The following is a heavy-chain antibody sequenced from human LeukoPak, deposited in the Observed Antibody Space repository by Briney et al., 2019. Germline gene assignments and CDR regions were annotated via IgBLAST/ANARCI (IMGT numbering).Heavy chain of an antibody. J-gene: IGHJ4*02. D-gene: IGHD4-17*01. CDR1: GFTVSSNS. CDR3: AKGPHWASDYGDYVLDY. V-gene: IGHV3-53*01. CDR2: IYSGGNT. Sequence: PGGSLRLSCTVSGFTVSSNSMSWVRQAPGKGLEWVSFIYSGGNTHYSDSVKGRFTISRDNSKNTLYLQMNSLRAEDTAVYYCAKGPHWASDYGDYVLDYWGQGTLVTVSS.